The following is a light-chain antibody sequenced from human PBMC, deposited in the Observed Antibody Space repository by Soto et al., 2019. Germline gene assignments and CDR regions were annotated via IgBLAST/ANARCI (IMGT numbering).Light chain of an antibody. J-gene: IGKJ4*01. CDR2: GAS. V-gene: IGKV3D-15*01. CDR1: QSVASD. CDR3: HQRFSWPLP. Sequence: EIVMTQSPATLSVSPGERATLSCRASQSVASDLAWYQQKPGQAPRLLIYGASTRATAIPARFTGSGSGTEFTLTISSLEPEDFAVYYCHQRFSWPLPFGGGTKVDI.